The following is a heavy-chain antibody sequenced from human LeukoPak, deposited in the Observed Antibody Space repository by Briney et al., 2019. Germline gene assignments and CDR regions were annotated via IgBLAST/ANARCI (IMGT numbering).Heavy chain of an antibody. D-gene: IGHD2-2*02. J-gene: IGHJ6*03. CDR3: ARDSCSSSSYYTGWYYYYYYYMDV. V-gene: IGHV1-18*01. CDR2: ISAYNGNT. CDR1: GYTFTSYG. Sequence: ASVKVSCKASGYTFTSYGISWVRQAPGQGLEWMGWISAYNGNTNYAQKLQGRVTMTTDTSTSTAYMELRSLRSDDTAVYYCARDSCSSSSYYTGWYYYYYYYMDVWGKGTTVTVSS.